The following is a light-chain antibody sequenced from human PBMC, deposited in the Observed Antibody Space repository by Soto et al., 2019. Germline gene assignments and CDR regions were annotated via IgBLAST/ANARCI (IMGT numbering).Light chain of an antibody. V-gene: IGLV2-14*01. CDR2: EVS. J-gene: IGLJ2*01. CDR3: SSYTTSSTPL. CDR1: NSDIGGYKF. Sequence: QSALTQPASVSGSPGQSITISCTGTNSDIGGYKFVSWYHQHPGKAPKLLIYEVSNRPSGVSNRFSGSKSGNTASLTISGLQAEDEGEYYCSSYTTSSTPLFGGGTKVTVL.